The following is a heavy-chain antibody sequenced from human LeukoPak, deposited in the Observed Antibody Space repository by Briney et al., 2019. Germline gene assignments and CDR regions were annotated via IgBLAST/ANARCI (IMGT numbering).Heavy chain of an antibody. J-gene: IGHJ4*02. Sequence: SETLSLTCSVGGASISNYYWGWVRQPAGKGLEWVGSIYSGGRTKYNPSLKGRVTMSVEKSKNNCALKRSTVKAADTAVYYWARDSRLNIIAAACTSAVYYFYYWGQGTLVTVSS. CDR2: IYSGGRT. D-gene: IGHD6-13*01. CDR3: ARDSRLNIIAAACTSAVYYFYY. V-gene: IGHV4-4*07. CDR1: GASISNYY.